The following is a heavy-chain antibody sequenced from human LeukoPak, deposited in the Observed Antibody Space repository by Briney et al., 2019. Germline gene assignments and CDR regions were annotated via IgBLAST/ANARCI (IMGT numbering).Heavy chain of an antibody. CDR2: FDPEDGEP. D-gene: IGHD3-22*01. Sequence: ASVKVSCKVSGNSLSETSIHWVRQAPGQWLEWMGGFDPEDGEPIFAQRFQGRFSMTEDTSTDTAYMELSSLRSEDTAVYYCATRTHIWGTDDSSGYYYYFDYWGQGTLVTVSS. J-gene: IGHJ4*02. V-gene: IGHV1-24*01. CDR1: GNSLSETS. CDR3: ATRTHIWGTDDSSGYYYYFDY.